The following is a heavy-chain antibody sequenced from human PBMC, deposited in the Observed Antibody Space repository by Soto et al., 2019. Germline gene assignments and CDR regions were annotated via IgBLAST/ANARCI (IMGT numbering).Heavy chain of an antibody. CDR1: GGTFSSYA. V-gene: IGHV1-69*13. D-gene: IGHD2-2*01. CDR3: ARSPLYCSSTSCSNYYGMDV. J-gene: IGHJ6*02. Sequence: SVKVSCKASGGTFSSYAISWVRQAPGQGLEWMGGIIPIFGTANYAQKFQGRVTITADESTSTAYMELSSLRSEDTAVYYCARSPLYCSSTSCSNYYGMDVWDQGTTVTVSS. CDR2: IIPIFGTA.